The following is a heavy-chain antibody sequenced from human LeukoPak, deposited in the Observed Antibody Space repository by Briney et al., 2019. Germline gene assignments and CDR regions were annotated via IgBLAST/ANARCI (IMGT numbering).Heavy chain of an antibody. CDR1: GGSFSGYY. J-gene: IGHJ4*02. V-gene: IGHV4-34*01. D-gene: IGHD3-3*01. CDR2: INHSGST. CDR3: AQSLTYYDFWSGYPSRYFDY. Sequence: PSETLSLTCAVYGGSFSGYYWSWIRQPPGKGLEWIGEINHSGSTNYNPSLKSRVTISVDTSKNQFSLKLSSVTAADTAVYYCAQSLTYYDFWSGYPSRYFDYWGQGTLVTVSS.